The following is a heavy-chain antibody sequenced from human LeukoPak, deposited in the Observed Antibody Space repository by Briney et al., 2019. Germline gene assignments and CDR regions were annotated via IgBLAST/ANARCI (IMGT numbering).Heavy chain of an antibody. CDR2: INHSGST. Sequence: PSETLSLTCTVSGDSISSSSSYWGWIRQPPGKGLEWIGEINHSGSTNYNPSLKSRVTISVDTSKNQFSLKLSSVTAADTAVYYCARLFTVTTLFDYWGQGTLVTVSS. V-gene: IGHV4-39*07. CDR1: GDSISSSSSY. D-gene: IGHD4-17*01. J-gene: IGHJ4*02. CDR3: ARLFTVTTLFDY.